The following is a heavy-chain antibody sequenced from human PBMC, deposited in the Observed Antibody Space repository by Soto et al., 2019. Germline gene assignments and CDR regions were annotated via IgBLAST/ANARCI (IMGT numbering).Heavy chain of an antibody. CDR1: GGSISSYY. V-gene: IGHV4-59*12. Sequence: PSGTLSLTCTVSGGSISSYYWSWIRQPPGKGLEWIGEITQSGSTNYDPSLKSRVTISMDMSKNQFSLKLSSVTPADTAKYYCARDPHASAIDVWGRGTMVTVSS. CDR2: ITQSGST. J-gene: IGHJ6*02. D-gene: IGHD3-3*01. CDR3: ARDPHASAIDV.